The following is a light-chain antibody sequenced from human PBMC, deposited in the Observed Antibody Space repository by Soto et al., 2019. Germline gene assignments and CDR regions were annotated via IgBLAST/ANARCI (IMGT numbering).Light chain of an antibody. CDR2: AAS. CDR3: QQYYSYPLT. Sequence: ALRMTQSPSSFSASTGDRVTITCRASQGISSYLAWYQQKPGKAPKLLIYAASTLQSGVPSTFSGSGSGTDFTLTISCLQSEDFATYYCQQYYSYPLTFGAGTKVEIK. CDR1: QGISSY. V-gene: IGKV1-8*01. J-gene: IGKJ4*01.